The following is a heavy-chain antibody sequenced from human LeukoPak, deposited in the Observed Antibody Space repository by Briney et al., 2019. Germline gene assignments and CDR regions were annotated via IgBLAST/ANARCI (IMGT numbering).Heavy chain of an antibody. V-gene: IGHV4-34*01. D-gene: IGHD3-16*01. CDR3: ARRPPWGSRGSYGMDV. CDR1: GGSFSGYY. Sequence: SETLSLTCAVYGGSFSGYYWSWIRQPPGKGLEWIGEINHSGSTNYNPSLKSRVTISVDTSRNQFSLKLSSVTAAGTAVYYCARRPPWGSRGSYGMDVWGQGTTVTVSS. CDR2: INHSGST. J-gene: IGHJ6*02.